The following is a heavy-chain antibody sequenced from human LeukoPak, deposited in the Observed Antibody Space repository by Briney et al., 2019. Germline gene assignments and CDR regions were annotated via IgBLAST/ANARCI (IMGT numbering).Heavy chain of an antibody. D-gene: IGHD6-13*01. V-gene: IGHV3-30*18. CDR1: GFTFSSYG. CDR3: PKGAIAAAGNSTLYGMDV. CDR2: ISYDGSNK. J-gene: IGHJ6*01. Sequence: GGSLRLSCAASGFTFSSYGMNWVRQAPGKGLEWVAVISYDGSNKYYADSVKGRFTISRDTSKNTLYMQMHSLRADDRAVYYCPKGAIAAAGNSTLYGMDVWGQGTTVTVSS.